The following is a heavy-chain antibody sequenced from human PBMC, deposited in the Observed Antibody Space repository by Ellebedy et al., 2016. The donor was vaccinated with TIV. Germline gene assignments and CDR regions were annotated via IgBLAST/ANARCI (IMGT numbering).Heavy chain of an antibody. V-gene: IGHV1-2*02. Sequence: AASVKVSCKASGYIFTDHRVDWVRQAPGQGLEWMGWINPKSGDIHYVQRFQGRVTMTRDTSITTVYMELGRLTSDDTAVYYCARDRMGSYEYWGQGTRVTVSS. J-gene: IGHJ4*02. CDR1: GYIFTDHR. D-gene: IGHD3-10*01. CDR3: ARDRMGSYEY. CDR2: INPKSGDI.